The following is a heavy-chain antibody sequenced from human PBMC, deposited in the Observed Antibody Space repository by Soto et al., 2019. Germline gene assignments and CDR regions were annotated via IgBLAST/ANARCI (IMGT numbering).Heavy chain of an antibody. Sequence: QVQLVQSGAEVKKPGSSVKVSCKASGGTFSSYTISWVRQAPGQGLEWMGRIIPILGIANYAQKFQGRVTITAEQSTSTTYKELSSLRSEDTAVYYCARDGGGYYDSSGYLGSGNLPLDYWGQGTLVTVSS. V-gene: IGHV1-69*08. CDR1: GGTFSSYT. J-gene: IGHJ4*02. CDR3: ARDGGGYYDSSGYLGSGNLPLDY. D-gene: IGHD3-22*01. CDR2: IIPILGIA.